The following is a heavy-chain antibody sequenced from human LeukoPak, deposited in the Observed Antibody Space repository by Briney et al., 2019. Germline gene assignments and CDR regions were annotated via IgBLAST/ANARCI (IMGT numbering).Heavy chain of an antibody. CDR1: GFTFSSYW. D-gene: IGHD2-8*01. V-gene: IGHV3-7*01. Sequence: GGSLRLSCAASGFTFSSYWMSWVRQAPGKGLEWVANIKQDGSEKYYVDSVKGRFTISRDNAKNSLYLQMNSLRAEDTAVYYCASPRYFTQDSAFDIWGQGTMVTVSS. J-gene: IGHJ3*02. CDR3: ASPRYFTQDSAFDI. CDR2: IKQDGSEK.